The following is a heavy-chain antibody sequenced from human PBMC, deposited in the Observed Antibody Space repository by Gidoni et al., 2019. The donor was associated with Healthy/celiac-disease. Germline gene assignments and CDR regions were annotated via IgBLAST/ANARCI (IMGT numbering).Heavy chain of an antibody. Sequence: QVQLQQWGAGLLKPSETLSLTCAVYGGSFSGYYWSWIRQPPGKGLEWIGEINHSGSTNYNPSLKSRVNISVDTSKNQFSLKLSSVTAADTAVYYCARGRITMVRGAISYYYYYYMDVWGKGTTVTVSS. V-gene: IGHV4-34*01. CDR1: GGSFSGYY. CDR3: ARGRITMVRGAISYYYYYYMDV. D-gene: IGHD3-10*01. J-gene: IGHJ6*03. CDR2: INHSGST.